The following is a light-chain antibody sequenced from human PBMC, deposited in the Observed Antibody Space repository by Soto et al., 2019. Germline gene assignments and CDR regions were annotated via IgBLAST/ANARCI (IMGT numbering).Light chain of an antibody. V-gene: IGKV1-39*01. Sequence: DIQMTQSPSSLSASVGDRVTVTCRASQSISSYLNWYQQKPGKAPKLLIYAASSLQSGVPSRFSGSFSGTDFTLTISNLQPEDFGTYYCQQCYSAPLTFSGGTNVEIK. CDR3: QQCYSAPLT. CDR2: AAS. J-gene: IGKJ4*01. CDR1: QSISSY.